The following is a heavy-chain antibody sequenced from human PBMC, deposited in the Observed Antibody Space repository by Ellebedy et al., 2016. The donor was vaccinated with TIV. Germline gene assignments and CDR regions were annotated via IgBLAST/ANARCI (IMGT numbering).Heavy chain of an antibody. D-gene: IGHD4-17*01. J-gene: IGHJ4*02. CDR2: MSGSGGRI. Sequence: GESLKISCAASGFTFSSYAMSWVRQAPGKGLEWVSTMSGSGGRIYHADSVKGRFTISRDNSNNKLYLQMNSLRAEDTAVYYCAKDSIYGDYADYWGQGTLVTVSS. CDR1: GFTFSSYA. V-gene: IGHV3-23*01. CDR3: AKDSIYGDYADY.